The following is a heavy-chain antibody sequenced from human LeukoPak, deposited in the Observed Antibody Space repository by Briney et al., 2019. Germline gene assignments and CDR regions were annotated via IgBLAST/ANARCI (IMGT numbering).Heavy chain of an antibody. V-gene: IGHV4-39*01. J-gene: IGHJ3*02. CDR3: ARGITIFGVFRDAFDI. CDR1: GGSISSSSYY. Sequence: PSETLSLTCTVSGGSISSSSYYWGWLRQPPGKGLEWIGSIYYSGSTYYNPSLKSRVTISVDTSKNQFSLKLSSVTAADTAVYYCARGITIFGVFRDAFDIWGQGTMVTVSS. CDR2: IYYSGST. D-gene: IGHD3-3*01.